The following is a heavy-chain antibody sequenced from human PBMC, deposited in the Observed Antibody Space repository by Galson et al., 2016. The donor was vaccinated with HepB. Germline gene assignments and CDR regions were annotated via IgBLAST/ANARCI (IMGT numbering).Heavy chain of an antibody. Sequence: SLRLSCAASGFIFTTYSMNWFRRAPGEGLQWVSSISSDGTYTHYADSVKGRFTVSRDNANNSLYLQMSSLRAEDTAVYYCAALQGFRELPFDFWGQGTLVTVSS. CDR3: AALQGFRELPFDF. CDR2: ISSDGTYT. V-gene: IGHV3-21*01. CDR1: GFIFTTYS. D-gene: IGHD3-10*01. J-gene: IGHJ4*02.